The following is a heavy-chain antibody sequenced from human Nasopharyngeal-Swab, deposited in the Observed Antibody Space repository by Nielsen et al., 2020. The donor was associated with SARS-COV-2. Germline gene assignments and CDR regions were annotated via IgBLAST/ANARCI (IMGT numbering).Heavy chain of an antibody. Sequence: GESLKISCAASGFTFSSYAMHWVRQAPGKGLEWVAVISYDGSNKYYADSVKGRFTISRDNSKNTLYLQMNSLRAEDTAVYYCARARATNIMITFGGVIGGNPWGQGTLVTVSS. CDR2: ISYDGSNK. CDR3: ARARATNIMITFGGVIGGNP. V-gene: IGHV3-30*04. D-gene: IGHD3-16*02. J-gene: IGHJ5*02. CDR1: GFTFSSYA.